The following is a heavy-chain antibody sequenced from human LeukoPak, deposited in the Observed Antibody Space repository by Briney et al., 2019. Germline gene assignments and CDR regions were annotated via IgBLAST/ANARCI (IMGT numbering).Heavy chain of an antibody. V-gene: IGHV4-34*01. J-gene: IGHJ4*02. Sequence: PETLSLTCAVHGGSFSGYYWHWFRQPPGKGLEWIGEINHSGSTKYNPSLKSRVTVSADTSESQFSLTLSSVTAADTAVYYCARGATFDYWGQGTLVTVSS. CDR2: INHSGST. CDR1: GGSFSGYY. CDR3: ARGATFDY. D-gene: IGHD1-26*01.